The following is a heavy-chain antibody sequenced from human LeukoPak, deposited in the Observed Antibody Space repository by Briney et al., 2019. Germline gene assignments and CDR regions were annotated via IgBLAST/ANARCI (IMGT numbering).Heavy chain of an antibody. CDR3: AREGFCTNGVCYSPLDS. D-gene: IGHD2-8*01. CDR1: GFTFSSYA. J-gene: IGHJ4*02. CDR2: ISYDESNK. V-gene: IGHV3-30*04. Sequence: GGFLRLSCAASGFTFSSYAMHWVRQAPGKGLEWVAVISYDESNKYYADSVRGRFTISRDNSKNTLYLQMNSLRAEDTALYYCAREGFCTNGVCYSPLDSWGQGTLVTVSS.